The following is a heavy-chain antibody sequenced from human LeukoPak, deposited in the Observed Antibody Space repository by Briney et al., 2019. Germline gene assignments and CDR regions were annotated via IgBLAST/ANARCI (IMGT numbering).Heavy chain of an antibody. CDR2: IYYSGST. V-gene: IGHV4-30-4*01. D-gene: IGHD1-26*01. CDR3: ARGGHPSYYFAINNWFDP. J-gene: IGHJ5*02. Sequence: SETPSLTCTVSGGSICSGDYYWSWIRQPPGKGLEWLGYIYYSGSTYYNPSLKSRVTISVDTSKNQFSLKLSSVTAADTAVYYCARGGHPSYYFAINNWFDPWGQGTLVTVSS. CDR1: GGSICSGDYY.